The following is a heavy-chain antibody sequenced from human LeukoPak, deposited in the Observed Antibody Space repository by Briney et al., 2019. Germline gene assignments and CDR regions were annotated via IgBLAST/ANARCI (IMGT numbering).Heavy chain of an antibody. CDR3: ATWPMVRGVISYFDY. D-gene: IGHD3-10*01. Sequence: GSSVTVSSKASGGTFSSCGLSWVRQAPGQGLEWMGGIIPIFGTANYAQKFQGRVTITADESTSTDYTELSSLRSEDTAVYYCATWPMVRGVISYFDYWGQGTLVTVSS. J-gene: IGHJ4*02. CDR2: IIPIFGTA. V-gene: IGHV1-69*01. CDR1: GGTFSSCG.